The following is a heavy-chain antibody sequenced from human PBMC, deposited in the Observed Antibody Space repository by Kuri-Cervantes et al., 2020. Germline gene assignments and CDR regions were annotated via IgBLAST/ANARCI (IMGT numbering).Heavy chain of an antibody. Sequence: GGSLRLSCAASGFTVSSNYMSWVRQAPGKGLEWVSVIYSGGSTYYADSVKGRFTISRDNSKNTPYLQMNSLRAEDTAVYYCASGGVVPAALFVYWGQGTLVTVSS. CDR1: GFTVSSNY. CDR2: IYSGGST. V-gene: IGHV3-53*01. D-gene: IGHD2-2*01. J-gene: IGHJ4*02. CDR3: ASGGVVPAALFVY.